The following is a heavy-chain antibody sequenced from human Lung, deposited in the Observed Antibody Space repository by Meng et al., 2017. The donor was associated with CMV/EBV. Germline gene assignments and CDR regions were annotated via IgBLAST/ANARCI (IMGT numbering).Heavy chain of an antibody. CDR3: ARMYSGSRPFDA. Sequence: GESXKISCAASGFTFSNYEMHWVRQAPGKGLKWVAYISLSEATVHYADSVKGRFTISRDNAKNFLYLQMNSLRAEDTAVYYCARMYSGSRPFDAWGQGTLVPVPS. CDR2: ISLSEATV. J-gene: IGHJ4*02. V-gene: IGHV3-48*03. CDR1: GFTFSNYE. D-gene: IGHD3-10*01.